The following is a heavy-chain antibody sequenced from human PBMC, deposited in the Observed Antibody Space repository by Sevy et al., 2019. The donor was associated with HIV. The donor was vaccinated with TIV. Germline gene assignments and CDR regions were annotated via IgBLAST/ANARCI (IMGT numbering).Heavy chain of an antibody. D-gene: IGHD3-16*02. V-gene: IGHV4-61*02. Sequence: SETLSLTCTVSGGSISSGSYYWSWIRQPAGKGLEWIGRIYTSGSTNYNPSLKSRVTISVDTSKNQFSLKVSSVTAADTAVYYCARDGSITFGGVIVANWFDPWGQGTLVTVSS. CDR3: ARDGSITFGGVIVANWFDP. CDR1: GGSISSGSYY. CDR2: IYTSGST. J-gene: IGHJ5*02.